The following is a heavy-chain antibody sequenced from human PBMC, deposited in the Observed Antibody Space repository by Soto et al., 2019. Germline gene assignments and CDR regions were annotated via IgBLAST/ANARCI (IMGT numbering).Heavy chain of an antibody. V-gene: IGHV3-48*03. CDR2: ISSGGSTA. Sequence: VGSLRLSCASSVFTFSRFELHCVRQAPGKGLEWISYISSGGSTAYYASSVEGRFTIYRDNANNSVYLQMDSLRAEDTALYYCTRAAWFPYLSFYWGQGAPVTVSS. CDR1: VFTFSRFE. J-gene: IGHJ4*02. D-gene: IGHD3-10*01. CDR3: TRAAWFPYLSFY.